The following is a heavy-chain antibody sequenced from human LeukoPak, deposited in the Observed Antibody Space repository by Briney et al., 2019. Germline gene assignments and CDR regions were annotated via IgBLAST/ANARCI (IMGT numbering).Heavy chain of an antibody. J-gene: IGHJ4*02. CDR3: ATTLNVATAGYF. V-gene: IGHV1-18*01. D-gene: IGHD5-12*01. CDR1: GYTFTSYG. CDR2: ISAYNGNT. Sequence: GASVKVSCKASGYTFTSYGISWVRQAPGQGLEWMGWISAYNGNTNYAQKLQGRVTMTTDTSTSTAYMELRSLRSEDTAVYYCATTLNVATAGYFWGQGTLVIVSS.